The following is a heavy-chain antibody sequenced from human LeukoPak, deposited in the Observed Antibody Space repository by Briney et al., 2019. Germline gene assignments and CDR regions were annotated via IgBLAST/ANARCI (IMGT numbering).Heavy chain of an antibody. CDR1: GFTFTTYA. CDR3: AKDRLGDYYFDY. J-gene: IGHJ4*02. D-gene: IGHD4-17*01. Sequence: GGSLRLSCAASGFTFTTYAMNWVRQAPGKGLEGVAAISGSGGSSYHADSVKGRFTISRDNSKNTLLLQMNSLRGEDTAVYYCAKDRLGDYYFDYWGQGTLVTVSS. CDR2: ISGSGGSS. V-gene: IGHV3-23*01.